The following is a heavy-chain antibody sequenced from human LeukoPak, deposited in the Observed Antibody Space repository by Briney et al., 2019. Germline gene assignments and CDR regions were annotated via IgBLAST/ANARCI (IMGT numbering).Heavy chain of an antibody. D-gene: IGHD1/OR15-1a*01. CDR3: VRQGTPHGNFDY. Sequence: GGSLRLSCAASGFTFSRYDMHWVRQATGKGLEWASAIGTGGDTYYPASVKGRFTISRENAKISLYLQMNSLRVEDTAVYYCVRQGTPHGNFDYWGQGTLVTVSS. CDR2: IGTGGDT. CDR1: GFTFSRYD. V-gene: IGHV3-13*01. J-gene: IGHJ4*02.